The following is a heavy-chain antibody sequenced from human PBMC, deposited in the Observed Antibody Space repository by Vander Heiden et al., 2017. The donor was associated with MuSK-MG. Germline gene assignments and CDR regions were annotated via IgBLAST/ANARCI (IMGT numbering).Heavy chain of an antibody. CDR1: GRSISSSSSY. CDR3: VRLAVAERVY. V-gene: IGHV4-39*01. CDR2: LYYSGGH. Sequence: QLQLQESGPGLVKPSETLSLTCTVSGRSISSSSSYWGWIRHPPGKGLEGIGGLYYSGGHFYKPSLKRRVTISVVTSKNPFPLKLTSVTAADTAVYFCVRLAVAERVYWGQGSLV. D-gene: IGHD6-13*01. J-gene: IGHJ4*02.